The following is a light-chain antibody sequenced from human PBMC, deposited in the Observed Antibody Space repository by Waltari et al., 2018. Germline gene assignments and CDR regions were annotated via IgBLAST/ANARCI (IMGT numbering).Light chain of an antibody. J-gene: IGLJ2*01. CDR2: EVS. V-gene: IGLV2-14*01. CDR3: SSYTSSSTSVV. CDR1: SSDVGGYHY. Sequence: QSALTQPASVSGSPGQSLTIPCTGTSSDVGGYHYVSWYQQHPGKAPKLMIYEVSNRPSGVSNRFSGSKSDNTASLTISGLQAEDEADYYCSSYTSSSTSVVFGGGTKLTVL.